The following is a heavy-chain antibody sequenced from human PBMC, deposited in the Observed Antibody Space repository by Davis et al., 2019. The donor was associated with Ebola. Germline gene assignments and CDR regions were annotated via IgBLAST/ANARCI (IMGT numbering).Heavy chain of an antibody. CDR2: IIPIFGTA. CDR1: GGTFSSYA. D-gene: IGHD3-3*01. V-gene: IGHV1-69*13. J-gene: IGHJ5*02. CDR3: ARDSALWRSWFDP. Sequence: AASVKVSCKASGGTFSSYAISWVRQAPGQGLEWMGGIIPIFGTANYAQKFQGRVTITADESTSTAYMELSSLRSEDTAVYYCARDSALWRSWFDPWGQGTLVTVSS.